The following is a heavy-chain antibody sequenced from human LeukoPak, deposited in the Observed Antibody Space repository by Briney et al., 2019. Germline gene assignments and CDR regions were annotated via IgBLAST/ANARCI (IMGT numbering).Heavy chain of an antibody. CDR3: AKDVEGRRYYDFWSGPSCFDY. J-gene: IGHJ4*02. V-gene: IGHV3-23*01. CDR1: GFTFSSYA. D-gene: IGHD3-3*01. CDR2: ISGSGGST. Sequence: PGGSLRLSCAASGFTFSSYAMSWVRQAPGKGLEWVSAISGSGGSTYYADSVKGRFTISIDNSKNTLYLQMSSLRAEDTAVYYCAKDVEGRRYYDFWSGPSCFDYWGQGTLVTVSS.